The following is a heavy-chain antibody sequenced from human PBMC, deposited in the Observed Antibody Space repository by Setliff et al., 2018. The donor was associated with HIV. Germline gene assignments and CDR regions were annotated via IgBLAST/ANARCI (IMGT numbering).Heavy chain of an antibody. CDR2: IYTSGST. D-gene: IGHD6-19*01. J-gene: IGHJ4*02. CDR3: ARWVYNSAWSLDY. Sequence: SETLSLTCTVSGGSISSYYWSWIRQPPGKGLEWIGYIYTSGSTNYNPSLKSRVTISVDTSKNQFSLKLSSVTAADTAVYYCARWVYNSAWSLDYWSQGTLVTVSS. CDR1: GGSISSYY. V-gene: IGHV4-4*08.